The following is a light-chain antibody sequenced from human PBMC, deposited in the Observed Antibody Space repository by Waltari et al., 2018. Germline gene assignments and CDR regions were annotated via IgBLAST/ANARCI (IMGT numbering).Light chain of an antibody. CDR3: QAWDSSTVV. V-gene: IGLV3-1*01. CDR1: KLGDKY. Sequence: SYELTQPPSVSVSPGQTASITCFGDKLGDKYACWYQQKPGQSPVLVMYQDSKRPSGLPERFSGSNSGNTATLTISGTQAMDEADYYCQAWDSSTVVFGGGTKLTVL. CDR2: QDS. J-gene: IGLJ2*01.